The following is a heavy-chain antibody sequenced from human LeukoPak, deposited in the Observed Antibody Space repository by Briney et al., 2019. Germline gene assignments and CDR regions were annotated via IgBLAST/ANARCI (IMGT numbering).Heavy chain of an antibody. Sequence: SGGSLRLSCAASGFTFSDYYMSWIRQAPGKGLEWVSYISSSGSTIYYADSVKGRFTISRDNSKNTLYLQMNSLRAEDTAVYYCARARQYCSGGSCYFVNYYYGMDVWGQGTTVTVSS. D-gene: IGHD2-15*01. CDR3: ARARQYCSGGSCYFVNYYYGMDV. J-gene: IGHJ6*02. CDR1: GFTFSDYY. CDR2: ISSSGSTI. V-gene: IGHV3-11*04.